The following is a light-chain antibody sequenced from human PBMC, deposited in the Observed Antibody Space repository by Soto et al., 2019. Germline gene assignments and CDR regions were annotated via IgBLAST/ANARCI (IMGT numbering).Light chain of an antibody. CDR3: QQYDVYST. CDR1: QSISGW. CDR2: KAS. Sequence: DIQMTQSPSTLSASVGDRVIITCRASQSISGWLAWYQQKPGIAPKLLIYKASTLQDGVPPRFSGSGFGTEFTLTISSLQPDDCGLYYCQQYDVYSTFGQGTKVDI. J-gene: IGKJ1*01. V-gene: IGKV1-5*03.